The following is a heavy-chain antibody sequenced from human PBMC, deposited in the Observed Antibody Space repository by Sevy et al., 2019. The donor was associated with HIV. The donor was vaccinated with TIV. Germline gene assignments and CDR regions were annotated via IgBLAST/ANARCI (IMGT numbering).Heavy chain of an antibody. J-gene: IGHJ4*02. Sequence: GGYLRLSCAASGFTFSSHGMHWVRQAPGKGLEWVAVISYDGSYKSYGDSVKGRFTISRDDSKNTLYLQMNSLRPEDTAVYYCARDSRYRINWYPAYWGQGTLVTVSS. V-gene: IGHV3-30*03. CDR1: GFTFSSHG. CDR2: ISYDGSYK. D-gene: IGHD3-9*01. CDR3: ARDSRYRINWYPAY.